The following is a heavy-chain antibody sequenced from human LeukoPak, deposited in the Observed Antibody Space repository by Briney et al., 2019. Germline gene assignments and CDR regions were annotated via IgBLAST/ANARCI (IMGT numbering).Heavy chain of an antibody. D-gene: IGHD3-10*01. CDR3: ARGGTMGRSYYYYGMDV. J-gene: IGHJ6*02. Sequence: SETLSLTCAVYGVSFSGYYWSWIRQPPGKGLEWIGEINHSGSTNYNPSLKSRVTISVDTSKNQFSLKLSSVTAADTAVYYCARGGTMGRSYYYYGMDVWGQGTTVTVSS. CDR2: INHSGST. V-gene: IGHV4-34*01. CDR1: GVSFSGYY.